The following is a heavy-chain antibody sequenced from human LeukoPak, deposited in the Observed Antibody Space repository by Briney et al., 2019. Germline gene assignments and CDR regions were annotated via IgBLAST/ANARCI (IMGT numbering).Heavy chain of an antibody. V-gene: IGHV3-21*04. CDR2: ISSSSSYI. CDR1: GFTFNSYE. CDR3: AKAYYSGFDLNYYYYMDV. J-gene: IGHJ6*03. Sequence: PGGSLRLSCAASGFTFNSYEMNWVRQAPGKGLEWVSSISSSSSYIYYADSVKGRFTISRDNSKNTLYLQMSSLRAEDTAVYYCAKAYYSGFDLNYYYYMDVWGKGTTVTISS. D-gene: IGHD5-12*01.